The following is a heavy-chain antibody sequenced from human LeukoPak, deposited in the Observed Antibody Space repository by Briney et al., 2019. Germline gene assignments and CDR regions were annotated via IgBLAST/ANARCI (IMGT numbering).Heavy chain of an antibody. Sequence: SETLSLTCAVYGGSFSGYYWSWIRQPPGKGLEWIGEINHSGSTNYNPSLKSRVTISVDTSKNQFSLKLSSVTAADTAVYYRARGGGSSWYYYYYMDVWGKGTTVTVSS. V-gene: IGHV4-34*01. D-gene: IGHD6-13*01. CDR1: GGSFSGYY. CDR2: INHSGST. J-gene: IGHJ6*03. CDR3: ARGGGSSWYYYYYMDV.